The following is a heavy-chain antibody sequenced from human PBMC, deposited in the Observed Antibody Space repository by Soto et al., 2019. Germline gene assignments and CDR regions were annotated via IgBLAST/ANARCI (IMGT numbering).Heavy chain of an antibody. J-gene: IGHJ3*02. V-gene: IGHV4-61*01. CDR1: GGSVSSGSYY. CDR2: IYYSGST. Sequence: PSETLSLTCTVSGGSVSSGSYYWSWIRQPPGKGLEWIGYIYYSGSTNYNPSLKSRVTISVDTSKNQFSLKLSSVTAADTAVYYCARFLGYCSGGSCNAFDIWGQGTMVTVSS. CDR3: ARFLGYCSGGSCNAFDI. D-gene: IGHD2-15*01.